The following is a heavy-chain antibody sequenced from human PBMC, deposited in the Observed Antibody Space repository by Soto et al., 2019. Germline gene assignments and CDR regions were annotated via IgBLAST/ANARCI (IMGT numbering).Heavy chain of an antibody. CDR2: ISYDGSNK. J-gene: IGHJ3*02. CDR1: GFTFSSYA. CDR3: ARDTRAVAGTPGAFDI. D-gene: IGHD6-19*01. Sequence: QVQLVESGGGVVQPGRSLRLSCAASGFTFSSYAMHWVRQAPGKGLEWVAVISYDGSNKYYADSVKGRFTISRDNSKNTLDLQMNSLRAEDTAVYYCARDTRAVAGTPGAFDIWGQGTMVTVSS. V-gene: IGHV3-30-3*01.